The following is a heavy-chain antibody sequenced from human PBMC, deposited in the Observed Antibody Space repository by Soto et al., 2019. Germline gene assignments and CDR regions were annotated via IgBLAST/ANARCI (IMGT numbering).Heavy chain of an antibody. D-gene: IGHD4-4*01. J-gene: IGHJ4*02. V-gene: IGHV4-39*02. Sequence: QLQLQESGPGLVKPSETLSLTCTVSGGSISSSSYYWGWIRQPPGKGLEWIGTIYYNGNTYYNPSLKSRVTISIDTSQNQFSLKLSSVTAADTAMYYCARDYSNYFDYWGQGTLVTVSS. CDR1: GGSISSSSYY. CDR3: ARDYSNYFDY. CDR2: IYYNGNT.